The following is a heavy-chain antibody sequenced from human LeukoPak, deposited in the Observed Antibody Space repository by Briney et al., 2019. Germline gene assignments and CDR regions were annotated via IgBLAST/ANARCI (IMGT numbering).Heavy chain of an antibody. D-gene: IGHD6-19*01. CDR2: ISSSGSTI. J-gene: IGHJ6*02. CDR1: GFTFSDYY. V-gene: IGHV3-11*01. CDR3: ARDPYSSGWYEYGMDV. Sequence: GGSLRLSCAASGFTFSDYYMSWIRQAPGKGLELVSYISSSGSTIYYADSVKGRFTISRDNGKNSLYLQMNSLRAEDTAVYYCARDPYSSGWYEYGMDVWGQGTTVTVSS.